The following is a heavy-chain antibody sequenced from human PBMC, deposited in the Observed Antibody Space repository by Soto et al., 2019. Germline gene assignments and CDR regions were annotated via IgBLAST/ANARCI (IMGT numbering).Heavy chain of an antibody. Sequence: DVQLVESGGGLVQPGGSLTLSCAASGFTFSSHWMHWVRQAPGKGLMWVSRIDTEGGTIDYADSVEGRFTISRDNVKKMLYLQMSRRRPDDTAVYYCARNNWGIDFWGQGVLVTVSS. CDR2: IDTEGGTI. CDR3: ARNNWGIDF. J-gene: IGHJ4*02. V-gene: IGHV3-74*01. CDR1: GFTFSSHW. D-gene: IGHD7-27*01.